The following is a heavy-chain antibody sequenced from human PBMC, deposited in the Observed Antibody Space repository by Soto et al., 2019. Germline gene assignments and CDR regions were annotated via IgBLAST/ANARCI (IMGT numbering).Heavy chain of an antibody. CDR1: GGSISSYY. CDR3: ARGLLSGYDYYYGMDV. V-gene: IGHV4-59*01. CDR2: IYYSGST. J-gene: IGHJ6*02. D-gene: IGHD1-26*01. Sequence: ETLSLTCTVSGGSISSYYWSWMRQPPGKGLEWIGYIYYSGSTDYNPSLKSRVTISVDTSKNQFSLKLSSVTAADTAVYYCARGLLSGYDYYYGMDVWGQGTTVTVSS.